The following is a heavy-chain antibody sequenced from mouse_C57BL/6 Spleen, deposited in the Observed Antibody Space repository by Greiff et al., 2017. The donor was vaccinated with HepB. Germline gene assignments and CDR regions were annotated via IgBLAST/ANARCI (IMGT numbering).Heavy chain of an antibody. Sequence: VQLQQSGPELVKPGASVKISCKASGYTFTDYYMNWVKQSHGKSLEWIGDINPNNGGTSYNQKFKGKATLTVDKSSSTAYMELRSLTSEDSAVYYCARSRDGYYGRYFDYWGQGTTLTVSS. CDR3: ARSRDGYYGRYFDY. CDR1: GYTFTDYY. D-gene: IGHD2-3*01. J-gene: IGHJ2*01. V-gene: IGHV1-26*01. CDR2: INPNNGGT.